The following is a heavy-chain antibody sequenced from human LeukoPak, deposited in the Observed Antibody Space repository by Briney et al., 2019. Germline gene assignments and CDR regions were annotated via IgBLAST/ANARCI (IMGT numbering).Heavy chain of an antibody. CDR2: INSDGSST. CDR1: GFTFSSCW. Sequence: GSLRLSCAASGFTFSSCWMHWVRQAPGKGLVWVSLINSDGSSTNYADSVKGRFTISRDDATNMVFLQMNSLRPEDTAIYYCIRGGPSTWSWGQGTLVTVSS. D-gene: IGHD2-15*01. CDR3: IRGGPSTWS. V-gene: IGHV3-74*01. J-gene: IGHJ5*02.